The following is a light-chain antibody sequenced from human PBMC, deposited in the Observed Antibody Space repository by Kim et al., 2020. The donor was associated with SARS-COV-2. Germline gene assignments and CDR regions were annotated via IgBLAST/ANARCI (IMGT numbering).Light chain of an antibody. CDR3: QKYGSSSYT. CDR1: QSFGFN. CDR2: GAS. J-gene: IGKJ2*01. V-gene: IGKV3-20*01. Sequence: EIVLTQSPGTLSLSPGERVTLSCRASQSFGFNLAWYQKPGQAPRILIYGASNRARGIPDRFSGSGSGTDFTLTISRLEPEDFAVYYCQKYGSSSYTFGQGTKLEI.